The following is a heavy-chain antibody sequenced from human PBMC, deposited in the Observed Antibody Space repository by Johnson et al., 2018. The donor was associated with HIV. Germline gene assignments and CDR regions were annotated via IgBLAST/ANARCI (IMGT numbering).Heavy chain of an antibody. V-gene: IGHV3-53*01. CDR2: IYSGGST. CDR3: ARACRDGYTCDAFDI. D-gene: IGHD5-24*01. J-gene: IGHJ3*02. Sequence: VQLVESGGGLIQPGGSLRLSCAASGFTVSSNYMSWVRQAPGKGLEWVSVIYSGGSTYYADSVQGRFTISRDNSKNTLYLQMNSLRAEDTAVYYCARACRDGYTCDAFDIWGQGTMVTVSS. CDR1: GFTVSSNY.